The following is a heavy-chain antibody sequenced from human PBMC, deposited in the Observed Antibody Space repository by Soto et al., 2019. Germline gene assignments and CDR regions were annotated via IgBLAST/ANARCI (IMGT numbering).Heavy chain of an antibody. J-gene: IGHJ6*02. Sequence: QVQLVESGGGVVQPGRSLRLSCAASGFTFSSYAMHWVRQAPGKGLEWVAVISYDGSNKYYADSVKGRFTISRDNSKNTLYLQMNSLRAEDTTVYYCARVRIAARPYYYYGMDVWGQGTTVTVSS. V-gene: IGHV3-30-3*01. D-gene: IGHD6-6*01. CDR1: GFTFSSYA. CDR2: ISYDGSNK. CDR3: ARVRIAARPYYYYGMDV.